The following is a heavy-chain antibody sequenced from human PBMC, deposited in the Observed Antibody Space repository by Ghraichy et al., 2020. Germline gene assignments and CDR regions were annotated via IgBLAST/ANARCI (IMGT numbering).Heavy chain of an antibody. J-gene: IGHJ4*02. CDR2: VNHSGST. V-gene: IGHV4-34*01. CDR1: GGSFSGYY. CDR3: ARARYCSSTSCYIRSGEFDY. D-gene: IGHD2-2*02. Sequence: SETLSLTCAVYGGSFSGYYWSWIRQPPGKGLEWIGEVNHSGSTNYNPSLKSRVTISVDTSKNQFSLKLSSVTAADTAVYYCARARYCSSTSCYIRSGEFDYWGQGTLVTVSS.